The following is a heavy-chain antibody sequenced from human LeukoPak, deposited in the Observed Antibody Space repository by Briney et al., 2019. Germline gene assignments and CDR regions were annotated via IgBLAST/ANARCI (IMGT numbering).Heavy chain of an antibody. V-gene: IGHV1-69*13. CDR2: IIPIFGTA. Sequence: SVKVSCKASGGTFSSYAISWVRQAPGQGLEWMGGIIPIFGTANYAQKFQGRVTITADESTSTAYMELSSLRSEDTAVYYCAGALVVTNTFDYWGQGTLVTVSS. J-gene: IGHJ4*02. CDR3: AGALVVTNTFDY. CDR1: GGTFSSYA. D-gene: IGHD4-23*01.